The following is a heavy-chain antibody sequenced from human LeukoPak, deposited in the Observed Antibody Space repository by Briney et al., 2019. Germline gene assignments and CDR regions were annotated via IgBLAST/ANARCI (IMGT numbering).Heavy chain of an antibody. D-gene: IGHD2-15*01. Sequence: PGGSLRLSCAASGITFSSYGMSWVRQAPGEGLEWVSSISSTGGTTYYADSVKGRFTISRDNSKNTLYLQMNSLRAEDTAIYYCAKNGDRGAYCTGGTCYPYFYYYMDVWGKGTTVTI. CDR2: ISSTGGTT. CDR3: AKNGDRGAYCTGGTCYPYFYYYMDV. CDR1: GITFSSYG. J-gene: IGHJ6*03. V-gene: IGHV3-23*01.